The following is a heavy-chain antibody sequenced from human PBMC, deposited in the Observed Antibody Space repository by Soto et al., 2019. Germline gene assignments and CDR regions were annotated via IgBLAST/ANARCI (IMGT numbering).Heavy chain of an antibody. CDR3: ARGLFSENYYSGGWYDFES. CDR1: GGSFSGYS. J-gene: IGHJ4*02. Sequence: QVQLQQWGAGLLKPSETLSLTCAVYGGSFSGYSWTWIRQSPGKGLEWIGQINHSGSTNSNPSLKTRVTTSLVTSKTQFSPELTSVTAADTAVYYCARGLFSENYYSGGWYDFESWGQGTLVTVSS. V-gene: IGHV4-34*01. CDR2: INHSGST. D-gene: IGHD1-26*01.